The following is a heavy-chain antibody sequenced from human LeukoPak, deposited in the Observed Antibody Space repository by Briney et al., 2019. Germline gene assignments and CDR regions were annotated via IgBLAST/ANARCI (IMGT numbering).Heavy chain of an antibody. CDR3: ARGRRGSYFQDY. CDR1: GDSISSSSSY. CDR2: MWFGATT. Sequence: SETLSLTCTVSGDSISSSSSYWGWIRQPPGKGLEWIGSMWFGATTSYDPSLKSRVTISVDPSKNQFSLKLSSVTAADTALYYCARGRRGSYFQDYWGQGTLVTVSS. J-gene: IGHJ4*02. D-gene: IGHD1-26*01. V-gene: IGHV4-39*07.